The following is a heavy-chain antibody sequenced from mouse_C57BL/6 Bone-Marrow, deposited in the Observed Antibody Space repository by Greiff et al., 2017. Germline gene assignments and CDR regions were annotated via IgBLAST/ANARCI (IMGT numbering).Heavy chain of an antibody. V-gene: IGHV5-12*01. Sequence: DVQLVESGGGLVQPGGSLKLSCAASGFTFSDYYMYWVRQTPEKRLEWVAYISNGGGSTYYPDTVKGRFTISRDNAKNTLYLQMSRLKSEDTAMYYCARDGSSYLFAYWGQGTLVTVSA. CDR2: ISNGGGST. CDR1: GFTFSDYY. J-gene: IGHJ3*01. D-gene: IGHD1-1*01. CDR3: ARDGSSYLFAY.